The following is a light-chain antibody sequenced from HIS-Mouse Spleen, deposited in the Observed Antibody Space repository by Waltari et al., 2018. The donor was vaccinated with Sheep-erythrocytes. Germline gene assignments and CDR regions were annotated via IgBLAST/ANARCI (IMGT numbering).Light chain of an antibody. CDR2: DAS. CDR1: QGISSA. J-gene: IGKJ1*01. CDR3: QQFNNYPRT. V-gene: IGKV1D-13*01. Sequence: AIQLTQSPSSLSASVGDSVTITCRSSQGISSALAWYQQKPGKAPKLLIYDASSLESGVPSRFSGSGSGTDFTLTISSLQPEDFATYYCQQFNNYPRTFGQGTKVEIK.